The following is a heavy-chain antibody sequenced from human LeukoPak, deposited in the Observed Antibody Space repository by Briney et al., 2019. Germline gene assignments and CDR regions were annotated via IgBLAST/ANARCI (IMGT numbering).Heavy chain of an antibody. CDR1: GGSFSGYY. V-gene: IGHV4-34*01. Sequence: SETLSLTCAVYGGSFSGYYWSWIRQPPGKGLEWIGEINHSGSTNYNPSLKSRVTISVDTSKNQFSLKLSSVTAADTAVYYCARSSSVGATTLFDYWGQGTLVTVSS. CDR2: INHSGST. CDR3: ARSSSVGATTLFDY. J-gene: IGHJ4*02. D-gene: IGHD1-26*01.